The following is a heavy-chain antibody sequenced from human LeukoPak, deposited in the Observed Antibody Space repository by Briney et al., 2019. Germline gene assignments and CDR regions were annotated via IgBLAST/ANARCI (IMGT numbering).Heavy chain of an antibody. D-gene: IGHD6-19*01. CDR2: IWYDGSNK. CDR3: ARAKDNSGRDGFDI. CDR1: GFTFSSYW. J-gene: IGHJ3*02. Sequence: PGGSPRLSCAASGFTFSSYWMSWVRQAPGKGLEWVAVIWYDGSNKYYVDSVKGRFTISRDNSKNTLYLQMNSLRAEDTAVYYCARAKDNSGRDGFDIWGQGTMVTVSS. V-gene: IGHV3-33*08.